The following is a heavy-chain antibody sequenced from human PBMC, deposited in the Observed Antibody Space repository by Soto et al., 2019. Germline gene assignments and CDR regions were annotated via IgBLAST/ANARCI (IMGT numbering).Heavy chain of an antibody. CDR3: ARGVDYYDSSGYYSVLYYYYGMDV. J-gene: IGHJ6*02. V-gene: IGHV1-69*01. Sequence: QVQLVQSGAEVKKPGSSVKVSCKASGGTFSSYAISWVRQAPGQGLEWMGGIIPIFGTANYAPKFQGRVTITADESTSTAYVELSSLRSEDTAVYYCARGVDYYDSSGYYSVLYYYYGMDVWGQGTTVTVSS. CDR2: IIPIFGTA. D-gene: IGHD3-22*01. CDR1: GGTFSSYA.